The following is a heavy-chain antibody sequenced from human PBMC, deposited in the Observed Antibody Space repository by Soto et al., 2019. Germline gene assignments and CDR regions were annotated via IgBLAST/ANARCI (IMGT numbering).Heavy chain of an antibody. CDR1: GGTFSSYA. J-gene: IGHJ6*02. CDR3: ARNEGQRRYSSLIIRYYYYGMDV. V-gene: IGHV1-69*13. Sequence: SVKVSCKASGGTFSSYAISWVRQAPGQGLEWMGGIIPIFGTANYAQKFQGRVTITADESTSTAYMELSSLRSEDTAVYYCARNEGQRRYSSLIIRYYYYGMDVWGQGTTVTVS. D-gene: IGHD6-13*01. CDR2: IIPIFGTA.